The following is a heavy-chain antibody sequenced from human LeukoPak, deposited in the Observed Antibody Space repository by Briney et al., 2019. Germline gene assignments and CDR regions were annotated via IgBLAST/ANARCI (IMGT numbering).Heavy chain of an antibody. D-gene: IGHD3-3*01. CDR3: ARHGLLRFLEWLFDY. CDR2: TYYSGST. CDR1: GGSISSSSYY. J-gene: IGHJ4*02. V-gene: IGHV4-39*01. Sequence: PSETLSLTCTVSGGSISSSSYYWGWIRQPPGKGLEWIGSTYYSGSTYYNPSLKSRVTISVDTSKNQFSLKLSSVTAADTAVYYCARHGLLRFLEWLFDYWGQGTLVTVSS.